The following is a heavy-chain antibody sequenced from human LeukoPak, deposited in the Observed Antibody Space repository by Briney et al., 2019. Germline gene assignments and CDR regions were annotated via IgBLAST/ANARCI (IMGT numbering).Heavy chain of an antibody. D-gene: IGHD6-13*01. CDR1: GYTFTSYG. J-gene: IGHJ1*01. CDR2: IGAYNGNT. CDR3: ARDAAATNAEYFQH. V-gene: IGHV1-18*01. Sequence: ASVKASCKASGYTFTSYGISWVRQAPGQGLEWMGWIGAYNGNTNYAQKLQGRVTMTTDTSTSTAYMELRSLRSDDTAVYYCARDAAATNAEYFQHWGQGTLVTVSS.